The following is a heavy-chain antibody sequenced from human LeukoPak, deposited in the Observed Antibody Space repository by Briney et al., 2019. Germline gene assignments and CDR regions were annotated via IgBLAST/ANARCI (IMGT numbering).Heavy chain of an antibody. J-gene: IGHJ3*02. D-gene: IGHD3-10*01. V-gene: IGHV3-48*02. CDR3: ARDGIHYYGLGTSFDI. CDR1: GFTFNTYS. Sequence: PGGSLRLSCAASGFTFNTYSMNWVRQVPGKGLEWISYITWNSGTIYYADSVRGRFTISRDNAKNSLYLQMNSLRDEDTAVYYCARDGIHYYGLGTSFDIWGQGTKVTVSS. CDR2: ITWNSGTI.